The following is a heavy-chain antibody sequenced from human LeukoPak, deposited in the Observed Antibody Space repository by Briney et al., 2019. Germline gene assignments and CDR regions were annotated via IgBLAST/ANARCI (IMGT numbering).Heavy chain of an antibody. J-gene: IGHJ4*02. V-gene: IGHV3-7*03. Sequence: GGSLRLSCIASGFTFSNFWMSWVRQAPGKGLEWVANIKPDGSDKYYVDSMEGRFTISRDNAKNSLYLQMNSLRAEDTAVYYCARGLFAGGWYPDYFDYWGQGTLVTVSS. CDR1: GFTFSNFW. D-gene: IGHD6-19*01. CDR2: IKPDGSDK. CDR3: ARGLFAGGWYPDYFDY.